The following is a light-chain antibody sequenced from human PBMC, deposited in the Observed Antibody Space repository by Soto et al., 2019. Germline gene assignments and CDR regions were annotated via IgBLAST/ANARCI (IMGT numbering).Light chain of an antibody. CDR3: CSSAPSRTVV. CDR2: DTT. V-gene: IGLV7-46*01. Sequence: QAVVTQEPSLTVSPGGTVTLTCGSSTGAVTNGHYPYWFQQKPGQAPRTLIYDTTNRHSWTPARFSGSLLGGKAALTLSGAQPEDEAEYYCCSSAPSRTVVFGTGTKLTVL. J-gene: IGLJ1*01. CDR1: TGAVTNGHY.